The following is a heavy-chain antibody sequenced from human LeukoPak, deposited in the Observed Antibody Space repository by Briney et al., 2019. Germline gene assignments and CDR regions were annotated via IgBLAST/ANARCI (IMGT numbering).Heavy chain of an antibody. J-gene: IGHJ4*02. CDR2: IYPGDSDT. Sequence: GESLKISRKGSGYSFTSYWIGWVRQMPGKGLEWMGIIYPGDSDTRYSPSFQGQVTISADKSISTAYLQWSSLMASDTAMYYCARSIAAAGNTFDYWGQGTLVTVSS. D-gene: IGHD6-13*01. CDR1: GYSFTSYW. V-gene: IGHV5-51*01. CDR3: ARSIAAAGNTFDY.